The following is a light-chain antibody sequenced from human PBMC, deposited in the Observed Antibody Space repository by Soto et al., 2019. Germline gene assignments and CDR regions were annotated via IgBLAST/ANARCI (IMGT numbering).Light chain of an antibody. J-gene: IGLJ1*01. CDR1: SSDVGGYNY. CDR2: EVS. Sequence: QSALTQPASVSGSPGQSITISCTGTSSDVGGYNYVSWYQQHPGKAPKLMIYEVSNRPSGVSNRFSGSKSGNTASLTISGLHAEDEADYYCSSYTSSSTPYVLGTGTKVTVL. CDR3: SSYTSSSTPYV. V-gene: IGLV2-14*01.